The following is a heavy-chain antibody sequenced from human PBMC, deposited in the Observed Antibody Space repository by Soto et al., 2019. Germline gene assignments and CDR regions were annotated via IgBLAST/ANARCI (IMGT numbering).Heavy chain of an antibody. V-gene: IGHV3-23*01. CDR1: GFTFSSYA. CDR3: AKDLARYYDILTGYEN. J-gene: IGHJ4*02. Sequence: GGSLRLSCAASGFTFSSYAMSWVRQAPGKGLEWVSAISGSGGSTYYADSVKGRLTISRDNSKNTLYLQMNSLRAEDTAVYYCAKDLARYYDILTGYENWGQGTLVTVSS. CDR2: ISGSGGST. D-gene: IGHD3-9*01.